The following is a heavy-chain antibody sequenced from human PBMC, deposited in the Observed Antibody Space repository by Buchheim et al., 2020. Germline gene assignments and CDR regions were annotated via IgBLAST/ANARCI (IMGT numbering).Heavy chain of an antibody. D-gene: IGHD1-1*01. V-gene: IGHV3-48*03. Sequence: EVQLVESGGGLVLPGGSLRLSCAVAGFTFSSFEMNWVRQAPGKGLAWVSYISSSGSTKYYADSVKGRFTISRDNAENSMYLQMNSLRVEDTAAYYCASLKGRTGTGYGMDVWGQGTT. CDR3: ASLKGRTGTGYGMDV. CDR2: ISSSGSTK. J-gene: IGHJ6*02. CDR1: GFTFSSFE.